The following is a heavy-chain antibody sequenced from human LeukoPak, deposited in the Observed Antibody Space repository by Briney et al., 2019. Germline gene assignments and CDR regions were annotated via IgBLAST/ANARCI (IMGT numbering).Heavy chain of an antibody. CDR3: ARADHYYDSSGYDY. D-gene: IGHD3-22*01. CDR1: GGTFSSYA. Sequence: SVKVSCKASGGTFSSYAISWVRQAPGQGLEWMGRIIPILGIANYAQKFQGRVTITADKSTSTAYMELSSLRSEDTAVYYCARADHYYDSSGYDYWGQGTLVTVSP. J-gene: IGHJ4*02. V-gene: IGHV1-69*04. CDR2: IIPILGIA.